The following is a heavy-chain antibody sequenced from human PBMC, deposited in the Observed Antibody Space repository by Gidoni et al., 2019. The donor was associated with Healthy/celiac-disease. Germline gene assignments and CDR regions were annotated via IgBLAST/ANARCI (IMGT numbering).Heavy chain of an antibody. J-gene: IGHJ4*02. V-gene: IGHV4-59*01. CDR1: GGSISSYY. CDR3: ARQAKGFGVVTSVYFDY. Sequence: QVQLQESGPGLVKPSETLSLTCTVSGGSISSYYWSWIRQPPGKGLEWIGYIYYSGSTNYNPSLKSRVTISVDTSKNQFSLKLSSVTAAGTAVYYCARQAKGFGVVTSVYFDYWGQGTLVTVSS. D-gene: IGHD3-3*01. CDR2: IYYSGST.